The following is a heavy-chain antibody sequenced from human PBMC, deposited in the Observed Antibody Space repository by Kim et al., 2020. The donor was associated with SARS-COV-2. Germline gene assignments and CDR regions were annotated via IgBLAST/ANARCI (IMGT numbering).Heavy chain of an antibody. Sequence: SGPTLVKPTQTLTLTCSFSGFSLSTSGVGVGWIRQPPGQALEWLAVIYWDDYWRRSPSLKNRLTITKDTSKNQVVLTMTNMDPADTATYFCSHSLYASRTWFDHWGPGILVSISS. CDR1: GFSLSTSGVG. CDR3: SHSLYASRTWFDH. D-gene: IGHD2-8*01. J-gene: IGHJ5*02. V-gene: IGHV2-5*02. CDR2: IYWDDYW.